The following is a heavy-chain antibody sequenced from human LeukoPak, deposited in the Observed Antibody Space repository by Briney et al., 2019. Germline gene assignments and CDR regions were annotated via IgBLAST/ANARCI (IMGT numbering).Heavy chain of an antibody. CDR2: ISYDGSNK. J-gene: IGHJ3*02. D-gene: IGHD4-17*01. CDR3: AKIRPKVKTASGAFDI. V-gene: IGHV3-30*18. Sequence: GGSLRLSCAASGFTFSSYGMHWVRQAPGKGLEWVAVISYDGSNKYYADSVKGRFTISRDNSKNTLYLQMNSLRAEDTAVYYCAKIRPKVKTASGAFDIWGQGTMVTVSS. CDR1: GFTFSSYG.